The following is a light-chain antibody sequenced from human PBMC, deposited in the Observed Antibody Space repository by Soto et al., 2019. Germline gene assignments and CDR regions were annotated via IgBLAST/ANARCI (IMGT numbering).Light chain of an antibody. J-gene: IGKJ2*01. Sequence: DVVMTQSPLSLPVTLGQPASISCRSSESLVYSDGNTYLSWFLQRPGQSPRRLIYKVSNRDSGVPDRFSGSGSGTAFILKISRVEAEDVGIYYCMQGSQWPYTLGQGTRLEIK. CDR1: ESLVYSDGNTY. CDR2: KVS. CDR3: MQGSQWPYT. V-gene: IGKV2-30*01.